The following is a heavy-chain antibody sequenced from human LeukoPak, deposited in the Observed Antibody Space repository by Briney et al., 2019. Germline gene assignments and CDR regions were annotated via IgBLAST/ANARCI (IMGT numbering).Heavy chain of an antibody. D-gene: IGHD3-22*01. CDR1: GFTFSSYA. V-gene: IGHV3-23*01. Sequence: GGSLRLSCAAFGFTFSSYAMSWVRQAPGKGLEWVSAISGSGGSTYYADSVKGRFTISRDNSKNTLYLQMNSLRAEDTAVYYCAKGRRSVYYDSSGYLYFDYWGQGTLVTVSS. J-gene: IGHJ4*02. CDR3: AKGRRSVYYDSSGYLYFDY. CDR2: ISGSGGST.